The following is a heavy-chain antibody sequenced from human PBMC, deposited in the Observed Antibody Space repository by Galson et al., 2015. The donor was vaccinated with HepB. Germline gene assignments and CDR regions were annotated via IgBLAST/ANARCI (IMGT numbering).Heavy chain of an antibody. CDR3: AREECSSTSCYDFFDY. CDR2: TYYRSKWYN. CDR1: GDSVSSNSAA. Sequence: CAISGDSVSSNSAAWNWIRQSPSRGLEWLGRTYYRSKWYNDYAVSVKSRITINPDTSKNQFSLQLNSVTPEDTAVYYCAREECSSTSCYDFFDYWGQGALVTVSS. J-gene: IGHJ4*02. D-gene: IGHD2-2*01. V-gene: IGHV6-1*01.